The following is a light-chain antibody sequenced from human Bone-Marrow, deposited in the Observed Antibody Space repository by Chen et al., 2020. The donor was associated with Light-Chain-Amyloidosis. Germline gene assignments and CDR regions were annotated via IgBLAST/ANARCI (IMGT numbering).Light chain of an antibody. CDR3: QVWDRSSDRPV. Sequence: SYVLTQPSSVSVATGQPATIACGGNNIGPTSVHWYHQTPGQAPLMVVYDDSDRPSGIPERLSGSNSGNTATLTISRVEAGDEADYYCQVWDRSSDRPVFGGGTKLTVL. CDR1: NIGPTS. CDR2: DDS. V-gene: IGLV3-21*02. J-gene: IGLJ3*02.